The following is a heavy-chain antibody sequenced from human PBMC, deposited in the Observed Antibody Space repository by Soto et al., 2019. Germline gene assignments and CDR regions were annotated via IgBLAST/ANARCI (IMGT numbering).Heavy chain of an antibody. CDR3: ARRYGDYFDF. J-gene: IGHJ4*02. Sequence: SETLSLTCTVSGGSIINYYWSWIRQPPGRGLEWIGYIYYSGSTNYNPSLKSRVTISVDTSKNQFSLKLSSVTAADTAVYYCARRYGDYFDFWGQGTLVTVSS. V-gene: IGHV4-59*08. D-gene: IGHD4-17*01. CDR1: GGSIINYY. CDR2: IYYSGST.